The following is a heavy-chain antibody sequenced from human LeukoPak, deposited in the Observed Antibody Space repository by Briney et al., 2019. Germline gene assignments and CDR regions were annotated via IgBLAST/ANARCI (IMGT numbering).Heavy chain of an antibody. CDR1: GYSISSGYY. Sequence: SETLSLTCTVSGYSISSGYYWGWIRQPPGKALEWIGSIYHSGSTYYDPSLKSRVTISVDTSKNQFALKLSYVTAADTAVYYCAREGWASAGMLYYYYYMDGWGKGTTVSICS. J-gene: IGHJ6*03. V-gene: IGHV4-38-2*02. D-gene: IGHD6-13*01. CDR3: AREGWASAGMLYYYYYMDG. CDR2: IYHSGST.